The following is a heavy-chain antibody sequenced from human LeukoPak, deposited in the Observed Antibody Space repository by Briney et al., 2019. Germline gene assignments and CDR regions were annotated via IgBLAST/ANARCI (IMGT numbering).Heavy chain of an antibody. D-gene: IGHD2-2*01. CDR1: GFTFSESW. Sequence: GGSLRLSCAASGFTFSESWMNWVRQAPGKGLERVASINQGGTEKYYVDSVKGRFTISRDNATNSLYLQMYGLTAEDTAVYYCARDAPPAGLYFDNWGQGTLVTVSS. J-gene: IGHJ4*02. CDR2: INQGGTEK. V-gene: IGHV3-7*01. CDR3: ARDAPPAGLYFDN.